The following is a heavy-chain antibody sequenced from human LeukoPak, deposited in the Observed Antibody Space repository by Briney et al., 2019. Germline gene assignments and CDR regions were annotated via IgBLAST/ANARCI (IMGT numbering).Heavy chain of an antibody. D-gene: IGHD6-19*01. CDR2: ISAYNGNT. V-gene: IGHV1-18*01. Sequence: ASVTVSCKAPGYTFTSYGISWVRQAPGQGLEWMGWISAYNGNTNYAQKLQGRVTMTTDTSTSTAYMELRSLRSDDTAVYYCARDYSSGLLDYWGQGTLVTVSS. CDR3: ARDYSSGLLDY. J-gene: IGHJ4*02. CDR1: GYTFTSYG.